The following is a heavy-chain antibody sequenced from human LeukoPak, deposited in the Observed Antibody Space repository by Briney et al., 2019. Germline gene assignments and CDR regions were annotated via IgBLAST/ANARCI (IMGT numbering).Heavy chain of an antibody. CDR1: GYTFTSYG. J-gene: IGHJ4*02. D-gene: IGHD6-13*01. Sequence: ASVKVSCKASGYTFTSYGISWVRQAPGQGLGWMGWISAYNGNTNYAQKLQGRVTMTTDTSTSTAYMELRSLRSEDTAVYYCARVIAATRSLIFDYWGQGTLVTVSS. CDR3: ARVIAATRSLIFDY. CDR2: ISAYNGNT. V-gene: IGHV1-18*01.